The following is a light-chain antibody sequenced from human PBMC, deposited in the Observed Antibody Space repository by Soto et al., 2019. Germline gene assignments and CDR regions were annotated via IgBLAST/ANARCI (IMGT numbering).Light chain of an antibody. CDR2: GAS. V-gene: IGKV1-39*01. J-gene: IGKJ1*01. Sequence: DIQMTQSPSSLSASVGDTVTITCRTTESVSAYLHWYQQKPGNAPNLLISGASTLHSGVPSRFNGGGSGTEFTLPITNLQPEDFATYYCQQTYSTPWAFGQGTTVEV. CDR1: ESVSAY. CDR3: QQTYSTPWA.